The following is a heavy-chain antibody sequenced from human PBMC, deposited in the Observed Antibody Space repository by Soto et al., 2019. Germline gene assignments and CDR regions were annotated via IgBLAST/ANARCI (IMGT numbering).Heavy chain of an antibody. CDR1: GFTFSTYS. CDR3: AREGINNYNEYYFDS. CDR2: ISGSGNYT. J-gene: IGHJ4*02. Sequence: PGGSLRLSCAASGFTFSTYSMNWVRQAPGKGLEWVSFISGSGNYTHYADFLRGRFTISRDNAKTSLYLQMNSLRAEDTAVYYCAREGINNYNEYYFDSWGQGTVVTVPQ. D-gene: IGHD4-4*01. V-gene: IGHV3-21*01.